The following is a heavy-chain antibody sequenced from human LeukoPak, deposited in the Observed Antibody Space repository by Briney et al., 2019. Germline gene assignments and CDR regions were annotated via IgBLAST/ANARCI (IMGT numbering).Heavy chain of an antibody. J-gene: IGHJ4*02. Sequence: PGGSLRLSCAASGFTFSSYGMHWVRQAPGKGLEWVAVIWYDGSYKYYADSVKGRFTISRDNSKNTLYLQMNSLRAEDTAVYYCARVLSYYDYVWGSYRPRGFDYWGQGTLVTVSS. D-gene: IGHD3-16*02. CDR2: IWYDGSYK. CDR3: ARVLSYYDYVWGSYRPRGFDY. V-gene: IGHV3-33*01. CDR1: GFTFSSYG.